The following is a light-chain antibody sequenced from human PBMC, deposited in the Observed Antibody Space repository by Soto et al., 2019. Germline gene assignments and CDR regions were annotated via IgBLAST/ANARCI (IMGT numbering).Light chain of an antibody. CDR2: GAS. Sequence: DIQMTQSPATLSGPVGDRVTITCRASQSISSWVAWYQQKPGKAPKLLIYGASSLESGVPSRFSGSGSGTEFTLTISSLQPDDFATYYCQHYNSYSEAFGQGTKVDIK. V-gene: IGKV1-5*01. J-gene: IGKJ1*01. CDR3: QHYNSYSEA. CDR1: QSISSW.